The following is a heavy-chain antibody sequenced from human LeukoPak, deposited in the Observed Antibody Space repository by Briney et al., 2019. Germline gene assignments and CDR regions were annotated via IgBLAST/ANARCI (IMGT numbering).Heavy chain of an antibody. CDR1: GFTFSDYY. CDR2: IKGTGLTT. J-gene: IGHJ6*03. V-gene: IGHV3-11*04. Sequence: PGGSLRLSCAASGFTFSDYYMSWIRQAPGKGLEWVSTIKGTGLTTYYADSVKGRFTISRGNAKNSLFLQMSSLRADDTAIYYCARAGELRYMDVWGKGTAVTVSS. CDR3: ARAGELRYMDV. D-gene: IGHD3-16*01.